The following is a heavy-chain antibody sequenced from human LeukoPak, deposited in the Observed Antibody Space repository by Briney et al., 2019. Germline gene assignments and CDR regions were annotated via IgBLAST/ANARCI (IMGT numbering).Heavy chain of an antibody. V-gene: IGHV4-59*01. CDR2: IYYSGST. Sequence: SETLSLTCTVSGGSISSYYWSWIRQPPGKGLEWVGYIYYSGSTNYNPSLKSRVTISVDTSKNQFSLKLSSVTAADTAVYYCARGIRITIFGVANYYMDVWGKGTTVTVSS. J-gene: IGHJ6*03. D-gene: IGHD3-3*01. CDR3: ARGIRITIFGVANYYMDV. CDR1: GGSISSYY.